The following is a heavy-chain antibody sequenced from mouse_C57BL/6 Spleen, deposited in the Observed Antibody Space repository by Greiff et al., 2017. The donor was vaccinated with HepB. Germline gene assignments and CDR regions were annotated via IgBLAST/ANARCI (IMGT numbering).Heavy chain of an antibody. CDR3: ARSPYSNYEYFDV. V-gene: IGHV1-69*01. CDR1: GYTFTSYW. J-gene: IGHJ1*03. CDR2: IDPSDSYT. D-gene: IGHD2-5*01. Sequence: QVQLQQPGAELVMPGASVKLSCKASGYTFTSYWMHWVKQRPGQGLEWIGEIDPSDSYTNYNQKFKGKSTLTVDKSSSTAYMQLSSLTSEDSAVYYCARSPYSNYEYFDVWGTGTTVTVSS.